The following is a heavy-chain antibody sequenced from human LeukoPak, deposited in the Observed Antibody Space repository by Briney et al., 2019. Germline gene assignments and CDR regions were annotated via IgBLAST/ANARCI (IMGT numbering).Heavy chain of an antibody. D-gene: IGHD3-9*01. V-gene: IGHV4-31*03. CDR2: IYYSGST. J-gene: IGHJ4*02. CDR1: GGSISSGGYY. CDR3: ARAGILTPIDY. Sequence: SETLSLTCTVSGGSISSGGYYWSWIRQHPGKGLEWIGYIYYSGSTYYNPSLKSRVTISVDTSKNQFSLKLSSVTAADTAVYYCARAGILTPIDYWGQGTLVTVSS.